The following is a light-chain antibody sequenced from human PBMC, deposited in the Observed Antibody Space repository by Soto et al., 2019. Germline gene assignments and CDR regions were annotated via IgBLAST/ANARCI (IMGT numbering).Light chain of an antibody. CDR3: HQYGTLPWT. CDR1: QTITGGH. J-gene: IGKJ1*01. V-gene: IGKV3-20*01. Sequence: DIVLTQSPGTLSLSPGERATLSCRASQTITGGHVAWYQQQPRQSPRLLIHAASSRTPGSPDTFSGSGSGTDFTLTIDRLERDDFAGYYCHQYGTLPWTFGQGTKVDLK. CDR2: AAS.